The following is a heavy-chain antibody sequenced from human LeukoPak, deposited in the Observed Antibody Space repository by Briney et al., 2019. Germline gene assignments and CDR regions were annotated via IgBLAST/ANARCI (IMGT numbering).Heavy chain of an antibody. V-gene: IGHV3-21*01. D-gene: IGHD5-18*01. CDR3: ARRGHGYGSPFDY. CDR1: GFTFSSYS. CDR2: ISSESTYI. J-gene: IGHJ4*02. Sequence: PGGSLRLSCAASGFTFSSYSMNWVRQAPGKGLEWVSSISSESTYIFYADSVKGRFTISRDNAKNSLYLQMNSLRAEDTAVYYCARRGHGYGSPFDYWGQGTLVTVSS.